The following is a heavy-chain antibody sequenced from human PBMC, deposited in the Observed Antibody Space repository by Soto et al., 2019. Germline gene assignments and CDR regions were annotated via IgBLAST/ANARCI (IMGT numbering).Heavy chain of an antibody. J-gene: IGHJ4*02. D-gene: IGHD3-9*01. CDR1: GGAIISYY. CDR3: ARLRLTGHYGPCDY. CDR2: IYYSGST. Sequence: PSETLSLICTVSGGAIISYYWIWSGHPPGKGLEWIGYIYYSGSTNYNPSLKSRVTISVDTSKNQFSLKLSSVTAADTAVYYCARLRLTGHYGPCDYWGQGTLVTVSS. V-gene: IGHV4-59*01.